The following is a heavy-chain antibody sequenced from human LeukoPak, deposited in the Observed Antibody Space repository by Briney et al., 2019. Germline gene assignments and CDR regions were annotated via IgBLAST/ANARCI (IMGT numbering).Heavy chain of an antibody. Sequence: ASVKVSCKASGYTFTGYYMHWVRQAPGQGLEWMGWINPNSGGTNYAQKFQGRVTMTRDTSISTAYMELSRLRSDDTAVYYCARALRVRGVISGYWGQGTLVTVSS. V-gene: IGHV1-2*02. CDR3: ARALRVRGVISGY. J-gene: IGHJ4*02. CDR2: INPNSGGT. CDR1: GYTFTGYY. D-gene: IGHD3-10*01.